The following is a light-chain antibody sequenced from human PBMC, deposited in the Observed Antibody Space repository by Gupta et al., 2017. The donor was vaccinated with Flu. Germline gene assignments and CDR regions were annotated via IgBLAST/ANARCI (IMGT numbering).Light chain of an antibody. CDR3: QQKDIPPLT. V-gene: IGKV1-39*01. Sequence: ITCRASQRINNFLSWYQQKPGKAPKLLIYGASKLKSGVPSRFSGSGSGTDFALTISNGQPEDFATYHCQQKDIPPLTFGQGTKVEV. CDR1: QRINNF. J-gene: IGKJ1*01. CDR2: GAS.